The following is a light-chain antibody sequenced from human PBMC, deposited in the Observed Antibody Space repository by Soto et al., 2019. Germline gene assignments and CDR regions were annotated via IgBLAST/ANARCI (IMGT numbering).Light chain of an antibody. Sequence: QSVLTQPASVSGSPGQSITISCTGTSSDVGGYNYVSWYQQHPGKAPKLMIYEVSNRPSGVSNRFSGSKSGNTASLTISGLQAEDEADYYCSSYTSSSTRVFGGGTKVTVL. CDR1: SSDVGGYNY. V-gene: IGLV2-14*01. J-gene: IGLJ2*01. CDR2: EVS. CDR3: SSYTSSSTRV.